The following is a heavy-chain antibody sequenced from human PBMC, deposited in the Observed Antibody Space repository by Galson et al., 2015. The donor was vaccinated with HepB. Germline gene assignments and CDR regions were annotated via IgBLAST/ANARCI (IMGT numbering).Heavy chain of an antibody. CDR2: IWYDGSNK. D-gene: IGHD6-13*01. CDR3: ARETTGYSSSWYTKYYFDY. V-gene: IGHV3-33*08. J-gene: IGHJ4*02. CDR1: GFTFSSYS. Sequence: SLRLSCAASGFTFSSYSMNWVRQAPGKGLEWVAVIWYDGSNKYYADSVKGRFTISRDNSKNTLYLQMNSLRVEDTAVYYCARETTGYSSSWYTKYYFDYWGQGTLVTVSS.